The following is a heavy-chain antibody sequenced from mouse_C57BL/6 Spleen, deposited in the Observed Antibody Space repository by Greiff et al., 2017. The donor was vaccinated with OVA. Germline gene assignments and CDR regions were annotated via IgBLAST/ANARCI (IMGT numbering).Heavy chain of an antibody. V-gene: IGHV5-16*01. CDR3: ARDGYGGNAMDY. CDR1: GFTFSDYY. J-gene: IGHJ4*01. Sequence: EVKLVESEGGLVQPGSSMKLSCTASGFTFSDYYMAWVRQVPEKGLEWVANINYDGSSTYYPASLTSRFIISRDTAKNILYLQMSSLKSKDTATYYYARDGYGGNAMDYWGQGTSVTVSS. CDR2: INYDGSST. D-gene: IGHD2-14*01.